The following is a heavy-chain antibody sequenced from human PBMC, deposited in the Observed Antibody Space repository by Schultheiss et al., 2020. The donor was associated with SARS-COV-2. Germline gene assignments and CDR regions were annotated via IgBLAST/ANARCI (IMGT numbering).Heavy chain of an antibody. CDR1: GGSFSGYY. J-gene: IGHJ3*02. CDR2: INHSGST. CDR3: AREMMHDAFDI. D-gene: IGHD3-16*01. V-gene: IGHV4-34*01. Sequence: SQTLSLTCAVYGGSFSGYYWSWIRQPPGKGLEWIGEINHSGSTNYNPSLKSRVTISVDTSKNQFSLKLSSVTAADTAVYYCAREMMHDAFDIWGQGTMVTVSS.